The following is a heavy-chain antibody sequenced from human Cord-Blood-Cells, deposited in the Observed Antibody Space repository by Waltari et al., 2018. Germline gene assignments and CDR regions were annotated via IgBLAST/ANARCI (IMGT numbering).Heavy chain of an antibody. CDR1: GGSFSGYY. D-gene: IGHD3-22*01. Sequence: QVQLQQWGAGLLKPSETLSLTCAVYGGSFSGYYWSWIRQPPGKGLEWSGEINHSRSTNYNPSLKSRVTISVDTSKNQFSLKLSSVTAADTAVYYCARGLPYYYDSSGSRWFDPWGQGTLVTVSS. CDR3: ARGLPYYYDSSGSRWFDP. J-gene: IGHJ5*02. CDR2: INHSRST. V-gene: IGHV4-34*01.